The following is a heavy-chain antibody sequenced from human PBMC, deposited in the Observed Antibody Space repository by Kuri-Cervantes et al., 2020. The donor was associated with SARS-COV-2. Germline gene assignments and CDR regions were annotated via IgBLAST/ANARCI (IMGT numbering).Heavy chain of an antibody. CDR3: ARDCSSTSCYSHPTYYYYGMDV. CDR1: GGTFSSYA. CDR2: IIPIFGTA. Sequence: SVKVSCKASGGTFSSYAISWVRQAPGQGLEWMGGIIPIFGTANYAQKFQGRVTITADKSTSTAYMELSSLRSEDPAVYYCARDCSSTSCYSHPTYYYYGMDVWGRGTTVTVSS. V-gene: IGHV1-69*06. J-gene: IGHJ6*02. D-gene: IGHD2-2*01.